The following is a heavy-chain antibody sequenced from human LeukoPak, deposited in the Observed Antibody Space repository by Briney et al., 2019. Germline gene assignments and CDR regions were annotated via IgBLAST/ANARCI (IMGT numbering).Heavy chain of an antibody. D-gene: IGHD2/OR15-2a*01. Sequence: PGGSLRLSCAASGFTFSNAWMNWVRQAPGKGLEWVGRIKSKTDGGTTDYAAPVKGRFTISRDDSKNTLYLQMNSLKTEDTAVYYCARVSEYSAFTWSHWGQGTLVTVSS. CDR2: IKSKTDGGTT. J-gene: IGHJ4*02. CDR3: ARVSEYSAFTWSH. CDR1: GFTFSNAW. V-gene: IGHV3-15*07.